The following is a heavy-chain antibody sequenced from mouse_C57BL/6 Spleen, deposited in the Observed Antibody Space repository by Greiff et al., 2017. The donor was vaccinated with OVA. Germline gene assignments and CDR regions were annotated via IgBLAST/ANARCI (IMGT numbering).Heavy chain of an antibody. CDR3: TRGYGYQFAY. V-gene: IGHV5-9-1*02. J-gene: IGHJ3*01. Sequence: EVMLVESGEGLVKPGGSLKLSCAASGFTFSSYAMSWVRQTPEKRLEWVAYISSGGDYIYYADTVKGRFTISRDNARNTLYLQMSSLKSEDTAMYYCTRGYGYQFAYWGQGTLVTVSA. CDR1: GFTFSSYA. CDR2: ISSGGDYI. D-gene: IGHD2-2*01.